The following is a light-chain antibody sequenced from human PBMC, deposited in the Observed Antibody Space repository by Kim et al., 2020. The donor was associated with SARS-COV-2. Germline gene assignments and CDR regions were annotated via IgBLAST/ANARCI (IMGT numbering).Light chain of an antibody. J-gene: IGLJ1*01. V-gene: IGLV2-14*03. CDR2: DVS. CDR3: SSYTSSSVYV. CDR1: SSDVGGYSY. Sequence: QYALTQPASVSGSPGQSITISCTGTSSDVGGYSYVSWYQQHPGKAPQLMIYDVSDRPSGVSNRFSGSKSGNTASLTISGLQAEDEADYYCSSYTSSSVYVFGTGTKVTVL.